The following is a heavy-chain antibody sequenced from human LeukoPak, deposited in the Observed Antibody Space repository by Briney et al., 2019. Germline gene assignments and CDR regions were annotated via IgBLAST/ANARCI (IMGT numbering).Heavy chain of an antibody. CDR1: GFTVSSNY. Sequence: GGSLRLSCAASGFTVSSNYMTWVRQAPGKGLEWVSSITGSGPYILYADSVKRRFTISRDNAKNSLYLQMNSLRAEDTAIYYCVRDVGAVRGEVYFDYWGQGTLVTVSS. CDR3: VRDVGAVRGEVYFDY. D-gene: IGHD3-16*01. CDR2: ITGSGPYI. V-gene: IGHV3-21*01. J-gene: IGHJ4*02.